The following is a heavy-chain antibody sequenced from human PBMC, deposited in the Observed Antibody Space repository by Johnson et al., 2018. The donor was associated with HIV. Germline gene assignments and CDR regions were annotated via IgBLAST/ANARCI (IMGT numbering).Heavy chain of an antibody. J-gene: IGHJ3*01. Sequence: VQLVESGGGVVQPGRSLRLSCAASGFTFSNYGMHWVRQAPGKGLEWVSVIYSGGNTYYADSVKGRFTISRDNSKNTLYLQMNSLRVEDTAVYYCARERGISGGFDFWGQGTRVSVSS. CDR2: IYSGGNT. CDR3: ARERGISGGFDF. CDR1: GFTFSNYG. D-gene: IGHD2-15*01. V-gene: IGHV3-66*01.